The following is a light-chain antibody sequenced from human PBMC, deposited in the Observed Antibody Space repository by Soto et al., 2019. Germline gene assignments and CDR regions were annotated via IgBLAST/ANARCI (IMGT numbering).Light chain of an antibody. CDR1: QSISSSY. CDR2: GTS. V-gene: IGKV3-20*01. J-gene: IGKJ1*01. Sequence: EIVLTQSPGTLSLSPGERATLSCRTNQSISSSYLAWYQQKVGQAPRLLIYGTSNRATGIPDRFSGSGSGTDFTLTISRLEPEDFAVYYCQQYGSLPRTFGQGTKVEIK. CDR3: QQYGSLPRT.